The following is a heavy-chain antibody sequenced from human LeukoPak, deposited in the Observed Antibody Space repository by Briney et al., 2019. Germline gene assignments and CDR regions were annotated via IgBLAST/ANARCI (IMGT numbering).Heavy chain of an antibody. J-gene: IGHJ4*02. CDR2: IYHSGST. Sequence: SETLSPTCAVSGGSISSSNWWSWVRQPPGKGLEWIGEIYHSGSTNYNPSLKSRVTISVDTSKNQFSLKLSSVTAADTAVYYCARAAYSGSYPSDYWGQGTLVTVSS. V-gene: IGHV4-4*02. CDR1: GGSISSSNW. CDR3: ARAAYSGSYPSDY. D-gene: IGHD1-26*01.